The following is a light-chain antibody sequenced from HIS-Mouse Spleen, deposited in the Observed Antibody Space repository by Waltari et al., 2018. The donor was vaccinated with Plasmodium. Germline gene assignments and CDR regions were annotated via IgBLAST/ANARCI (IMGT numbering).Light chain of an antibody. V-gene: IGLV5-45*03. Sequence: QAVLTQPSSLSAPPGASASLPCPLRSGFNVVTYRIYCYQQQPGSPPQYLLRYKSDSDKQQGSGVPSRFSGSKDASANAGILLISGLQSEDEADYYCMIWHSSAWVFGGGTKLTVL. CDR2: YKSDSDK. CDR3: MIWHSSAWV. J-gene: IGLJ3*02. CDR1: SGFNVVTYR.